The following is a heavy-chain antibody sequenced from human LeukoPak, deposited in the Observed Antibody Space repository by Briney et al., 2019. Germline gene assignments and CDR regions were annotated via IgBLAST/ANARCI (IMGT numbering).Heavy chain of an antibody. V-gene: IGHV3-21*01. CDR3: ARVYCSGGSCYGDY. D-gene: IGHD2-15*01. CDR1: GFTFSSYS. Sequence: PGGSLRLSCAASGFTFSSYSMNWVRQAPGKGLEWVSSISSSSYIYYADSVKGRFTISRDNAKNSLYLQMDSLRAEDTAVYYCARVYCSGGSCYGDYWGQGTLVTVSS. CDR2: ISSSSYI. J-gene: IGHJ4*02.